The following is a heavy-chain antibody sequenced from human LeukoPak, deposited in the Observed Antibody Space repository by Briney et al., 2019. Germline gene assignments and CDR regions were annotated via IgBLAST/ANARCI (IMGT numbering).Heavy chain of an antibody. J-gene: IGHJ4*02. Sequence: GGSLRLSCAAPGFTLSRYGMHWVRQAPGKGLEWVTFIRFDGSNEYYADSVKGRFTISRDNSKNTLYLQMNSLRTEDTAVYYCATDPSGTYSYYLHYWGQGTLVTVSS. CDR3: ATDPSGTYSYYLHY. CDR2: IRFDGSNE. CDR1: GFTLSRYG. V-gene: IGHV3-30*02. D-gene: IGHD1-26*01.